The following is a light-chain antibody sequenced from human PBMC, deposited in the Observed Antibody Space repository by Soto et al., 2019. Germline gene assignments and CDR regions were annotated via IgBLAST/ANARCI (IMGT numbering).Light chain of an antibody. V-gene: IGKV3-15*01. CDR3: QQYNNWPLT. J-gene: IGKJ5*01. CDR2: GAS. Sequence: EIVMTQSPATLSVSPGERATLSCRASQSVSSNLAWYQQKPGQAPRLLIYGASTRATGIPARFSGSGSGTEFTLTISSLPSEDFAVYYCQQYNNWPLTFGQGTRLEI. CDR1: QSVSSN.